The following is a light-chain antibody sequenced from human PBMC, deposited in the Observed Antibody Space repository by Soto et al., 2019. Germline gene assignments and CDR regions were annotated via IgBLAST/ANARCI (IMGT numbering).Light chain of an antibody. J-gene: IGKJ5*01. V-gene: IGKV3-11*01. CDR2: DAS. Sequence: EIVLTQSPATLSLSPGERATLSCRASQSVSSYLAWYQQKPGQAPRLLIYDASNRATGIPARFSGSGSGTDFTLTISGLETDDFAVDYGQQRSNWFTFGQGTRLEIK. CDR3: QQRSNWFT. CDR1: QSVSSY.